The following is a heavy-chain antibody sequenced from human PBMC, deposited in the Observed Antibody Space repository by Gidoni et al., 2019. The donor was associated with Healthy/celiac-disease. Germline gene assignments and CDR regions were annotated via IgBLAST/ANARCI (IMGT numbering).Heavy chain of an antibody. CDR1: GFTFSSYG. V-gene: IGHV3-30*18. J-gene: IGHJ4*02. CDR2: ISYDGSNK. Sequence: SGFTFSSYGMHWVRQAPGKGLEWVAAISYDGSNKYYADSVKGRFTISRDNSKNTLYLQMNSLRAEDTAVYYCAKLGHIVLMVYVWSALIDGTDYWGQGTLVTVSS. D-gene: IGHD2-8*01. CDR3: AKLGHIVLMVYVWSALIDGTDY.